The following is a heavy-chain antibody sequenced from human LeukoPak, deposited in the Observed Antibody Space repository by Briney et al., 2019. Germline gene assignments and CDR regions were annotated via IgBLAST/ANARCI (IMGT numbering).Heavy chain of an antibody. CDR1: GFTFSSYG. CDR2: IYYSGSA. D-gene: IGHD3-10*01. CDR3: ARVAGYYGSGEFDY. J-gene: IGHJ4*02. Sequence: GSLRLSCAASGFTFSSYGMSWVRQPPGKGLEWIGSIYYSGSAYYNPSLKSRVTISVDTSKNQFSLKLSSVTAADTAVYYCARVAGYYGSGEFDYWGRGTLVTVSS. V-gene: IGHV4-39*07.